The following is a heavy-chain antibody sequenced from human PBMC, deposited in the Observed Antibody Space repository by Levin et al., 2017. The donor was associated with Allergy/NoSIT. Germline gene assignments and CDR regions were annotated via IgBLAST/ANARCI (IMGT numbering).Heavy chain of an antibody. V-gene: IGHV3-30-3*01. CDR2: ISYDGNNK. Sequence: GESPKISCAASGFTFSSYAMHWVRQAPGKGLEWVAVISYDGNNKYYAASMKGRFSISRDNSKNTLSLQMNSLRDEDTAIYYCARDGKEGTSNVRRGAFDIWGQGTTVTVSS. CDR1: GFTFSSYA. D-gene: IGHD1-1*01. CDR3: ARDGKEGTSNVRRGAFDI. J-gene: IGHJ3*02.